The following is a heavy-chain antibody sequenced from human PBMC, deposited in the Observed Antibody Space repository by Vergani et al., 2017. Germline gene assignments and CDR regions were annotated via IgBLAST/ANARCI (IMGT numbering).Heavy chain of an antibody. CDR1: GGTFSSYT. V-gene: IGHV1-69*02. Sequence: QVQLVQSGAEVKKPGSSVKVSCKASGGTFSSYTISWVRQAPGQGLEWMGRIIPILGIANYAQKFQGRVTMTTDTSTSTAYMELRSLRSDDTAVYYCARGPSEYSGSYYYYYMDVWGKGTTVTVSS. D-gene: IGHD1-26*01. CDR3: ARGPSEYSGSYYYYYMDV. CDR2: IIPILGIA. J-gene: IGHJ6*03.